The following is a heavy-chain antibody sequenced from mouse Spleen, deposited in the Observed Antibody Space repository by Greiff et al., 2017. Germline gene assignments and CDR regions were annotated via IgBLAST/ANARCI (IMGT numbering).Heavy chain of an antibody. Sequence: EVKLMESGGGLVKPGGSLKLSCAASGFTFSSYAMSWVRQSPEKRLEWVAEISSGGSYTYYPDTVTGRFTISRDNAKNTLYLEMSSLRSEDTAMYYCARGYYGNFYAMDYWGQGTSVTVSS. J-gene: IGHJ4*01. D-gene: IGHD2-1*01. V-gene: IGHV5-9-4*01. CDR3: ARGYYGNFYAMDY. CDR2: ISSGGSYT. CDR1: GFTFSSYA.